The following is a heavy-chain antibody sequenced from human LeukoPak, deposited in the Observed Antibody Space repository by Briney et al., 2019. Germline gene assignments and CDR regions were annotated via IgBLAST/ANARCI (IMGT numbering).Heavy chain of an antibody. Sequence: SETLSLTCTVSGGSISSSSYYWGWIRQPPGKGLEWIGYIYYSGSTNYNPSLKSRVTISVDTSKNQFSLKLSSVTAADTAVYYCARIEGSGSYSPFDYWGQGTLVTVSS. CDR3: ARIEGSGSYSPFDY. CDR1: GGSISSSSYY. CDR2: IYYSGST. D-gene: IGHD3-10*01. J-gene: IGHJ4*02. V-gene: IGHV4-61*05.